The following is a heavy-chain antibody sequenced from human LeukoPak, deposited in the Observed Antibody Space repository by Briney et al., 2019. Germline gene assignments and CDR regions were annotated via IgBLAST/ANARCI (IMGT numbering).Heavy chain of an antibody. V-gene: IGHV1-18*01. J-gene: IGHJ6*03. CDR1: GYTFTSYD. CDR2: IGAYNGNT. D-gene: IGHD2-2*01. Sequence: GASVKVSCKASGYTFTSYDINWVRQATGQGLEWMGWIGAYNGNTNYAQKLQGRVTMTTDTSTSTAYMELRSLRSDDTAVYYCARGEVPAAPPQSYYYYYMDVWGKGTTVTVSS. CDR3: ARGEVPAAPPQSYYYYYMDV.